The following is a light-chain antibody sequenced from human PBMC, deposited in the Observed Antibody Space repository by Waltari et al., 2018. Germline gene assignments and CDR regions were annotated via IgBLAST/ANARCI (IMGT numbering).Light chain of an antibody. CDR2: NAS. CDR1: QSVGNS. V-gene: IGKV3-11*01. J-gene: IGKJ4*01. CDR3: LQRSNWPPT. Sequence: EIILTQSPATLSSSPGDRATLSCRASQSVGNSLSWYQQKPGQAPRLLIYNASTRPTGIPARFGGSGSGTDFTLTIGSLEPEDFAVYFCLQRSNWPPTFGGGTTVEIK.